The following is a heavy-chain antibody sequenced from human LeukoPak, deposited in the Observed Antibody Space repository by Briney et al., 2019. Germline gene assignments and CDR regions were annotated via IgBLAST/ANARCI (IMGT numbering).Heavy chain of an antibody. V-gene: IGHV3-7*01. J-gene: IGHJ3*02. Sequence: GGSLRLSCTASESTFDHAMHWVRQAPGKGLEWVANINQDGREKYFVDSVKGRFAISRDNAVNSLYLQMNSLRAEDTAVYYCARYGNGAWLAHYSFDIWGQGTMVTVSS. CDR2: INQDGREK. CDR3: ARYGNGAWLAHYSFDI. D-gene: IGHD6-19*01. CDR1: ESTFDHA.